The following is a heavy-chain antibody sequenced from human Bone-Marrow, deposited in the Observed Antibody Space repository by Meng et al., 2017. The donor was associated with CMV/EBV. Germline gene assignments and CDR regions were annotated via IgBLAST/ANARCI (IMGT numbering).Heavy chain of an antibody. CDR3: TRSTEYSIIAWFDH. CDR1: GFTFRDSA. D-gene: IGHD6-6*01. V-gene: IGHV3-73*01. J-gene: IGHJ5*02. CDR2: IRGNSKNYAT. Sequence: GESLKISCAASGFTFRDSAMHWVRQAPGKGLEWIGHIRGNSKNYATAYAASVKGRFTISRDESQETAYLQMNSMRTEDTALYYCTRSTEYSIIAWFDHWGQGSRVTGSS.